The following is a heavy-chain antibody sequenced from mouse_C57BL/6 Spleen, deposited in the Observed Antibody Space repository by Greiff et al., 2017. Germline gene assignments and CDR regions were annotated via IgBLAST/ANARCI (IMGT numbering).Heavy chain of an antibody. CDR3: ARHERPYDGYRFAY. CDR2: ITPRNGGT. J-gene: IGHJ3*01. V-gene: IGHV1-53*01. D-gene: IGHD2-3*01. Sequence: VQLQQPGTELVKPGASVKLSCKASGYTFTSYWMHWVKQRPGQGLEWIGNITPRNGGTYYNEKFKSKATLTVAKSSSTAYMQLSSLTSEDSAVYDCARHERPYDGYRFAYWGQGTLVTVSA. CDR1: GYTFTSYW.